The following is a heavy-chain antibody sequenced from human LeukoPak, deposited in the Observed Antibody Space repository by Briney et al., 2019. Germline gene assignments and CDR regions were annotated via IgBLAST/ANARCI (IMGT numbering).Heavy chain of an antibody. CDR1: GYSISSDYY. D-gene: IGHD4-17*01. V-gene: IGHV4-59*01. Sequence: PSETLSLTCTVSGYSISSDYYWSWIRQPPGKGLELIGYIYYSGSTNYNPSLKSRVTISIDTSKNQFSLKLSSVTAADTAVYYCARAHGDDAFDIWGQGTMVTVSS. CDR3: ARAHGDDAFDI. CDR2: IYYSGST. J-gene: IGHJ3*02.